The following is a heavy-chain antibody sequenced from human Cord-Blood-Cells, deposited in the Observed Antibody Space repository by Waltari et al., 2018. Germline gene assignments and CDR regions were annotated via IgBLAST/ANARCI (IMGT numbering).Heavy chain of an antibody. CDR1: GGTFSSYA. Sequence: QVQLVQSGAEVKKPGSSVKVSCKASGGTFSSYAISWLRQAPGQGLEWMGRIIPILGIANYAQKFQGRVTITADKSTSTAYMELSSLRSEDTAVYYCARLIAARAFDIWGQGTMVTVSS. V-gene: IGHV1-69*09. D-gene: IGHD6-6*01. J-gene: IGHJ3*02. CDR3: ARLIAARAFDI. CDR2: IIPILGIA.